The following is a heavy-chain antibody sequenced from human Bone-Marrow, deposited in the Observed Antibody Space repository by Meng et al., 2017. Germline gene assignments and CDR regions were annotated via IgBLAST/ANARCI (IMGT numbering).Heavy chain of an antibody. CDR1: GGSISSGGYY. CDR3: ARGPLSAAGTMGYFQH. D-gene: IGHD6-13*01. J-gene: IGHJ1*01. Sequence: GQLQDSGPGLVKPSQTLSLTCTVSGGSISSGGYYWSWIRQHPGKGLEWIGYIYYSGSTYYNPSLKSRVTISVDTSKNQFSLKLSSVTAADTAVYYCARGPLSAAGTMGYFQHWGQGTPVTVSS. CDR2: IYYSGST. V-gene: IGHV4-31*03.